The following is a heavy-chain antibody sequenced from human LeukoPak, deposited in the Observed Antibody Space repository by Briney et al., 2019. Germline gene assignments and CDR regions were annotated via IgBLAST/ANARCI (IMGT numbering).Heavy chain of an antibody. V-gene: IGHV1-8*03. CDR1: GYTFTSYD. Sequence: ASVKVSCKASGYTFTSYDINWVRQAPGQGLEWMGWMNTNSGNTVYAQKFQGRVTITRNTSISTAYMELSSLRSEDTAVYYCARVMITFGGVIVNFDYWGQGTLVTVSS. J-gene: IGHJ4*02. CDR3: ARVMITFGGVIVNFDY. D-gene: IGHD3-16*02. CDR2: MNTNSGNT.